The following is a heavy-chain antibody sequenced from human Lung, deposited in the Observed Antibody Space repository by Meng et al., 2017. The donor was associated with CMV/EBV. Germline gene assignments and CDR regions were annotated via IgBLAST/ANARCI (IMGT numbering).Heavy chain of an antibody. V-gene: IGHV3-21*01. CDR2: ISSSSSYI. Sequence: GXSXKTXRTASGLTFSSYSMNWVRQAPGKGLEWFSSISSSSSYIYYADSVKGRFTISRDNAKNSLYLQMNSLRAEDTAVYYCARAYYYDSSGYYIAPNYYDYGMDVWGQGXTVTVSS. CDR1: GLTFSSYS. J-gene: IGHJ6*02. D-gene: IGHD3-22*01. CDR3: ARAYYYDSSGYYIAPNYYDYGMDV.